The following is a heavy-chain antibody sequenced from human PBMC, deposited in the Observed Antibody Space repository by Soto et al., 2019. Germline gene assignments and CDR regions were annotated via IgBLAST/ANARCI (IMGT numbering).Heavy chain of an antibody. Sequence: ASVKVSCKASGYPFSSYAIHWVRQAPGQRLEWMGWVHAGNGDTQYSQKFRGRVTITRDTSATTAYMDLISLTSEDTAVYYCAKHWGQLVPAAHYFDSWGQGTMVTVSS. V-gene: IGHV1-3*01. CDR1: GYPFSSYA. CDR3: AKHWGQLVPAAHYFDS. CDR2: VHAGNGDT. D-gene: IGHD2-2*01. J-gene: IGHJ4*02.